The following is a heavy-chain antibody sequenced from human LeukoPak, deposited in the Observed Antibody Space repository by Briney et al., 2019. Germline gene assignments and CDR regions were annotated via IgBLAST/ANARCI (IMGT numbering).Heavy chain of an antibody. J-gene: IGHJ4*02. Sequence: GESLQISCKGSGYSFTSYWIGWVRQMPGKGLECMGIIYPGDSDTRYSPSFQGQVTISADKSISTAYLQWSSLKASDTAMYYCARVGCSGGSCYEGRYYFDYWGQGTLVTVSS. D-gene: IGHD2-15*01. CDR1: GYSFTSYW. CDR2: IYPGDSDT. CDR3: ARVGCSGGSCYEGRYYFDY. V-gene: IGHV5-51*01.